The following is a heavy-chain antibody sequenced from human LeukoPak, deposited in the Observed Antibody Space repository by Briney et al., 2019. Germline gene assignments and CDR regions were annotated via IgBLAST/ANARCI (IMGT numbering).Heavy chain of an antibody. V-gene: IGHV4-59*12. Sequence: SGTLSLTCTVSGGSINTYYWSWIRQPPGEGLEWIGYISYTGSTNYNPSLKSRVTISVDTSKNQFSLKLSSVTAADTAVYYCARGHHGTAAGRYYYYYYMDVWGKGTTVTVSS. J-gene: IGHJ6*03. CDR2: ISYTGST. D-gene: IGHD6-13*01. CDR3: ARGHHGTAAGRYYYYYYMDV. CDR1: GGSINTYY.